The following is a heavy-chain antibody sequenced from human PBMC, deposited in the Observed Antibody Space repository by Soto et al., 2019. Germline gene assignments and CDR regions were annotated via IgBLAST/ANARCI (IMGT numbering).Heavy chain of an antibody. CDR3: AKDPEWQQLVHYFDY. J-gene: IGHJ4*02. V-gene: IGHV3-33*06. CDR2: IWYDGTQK. Sequence: PGGSLRLSCEASGFTFNTYSMHWVRQPPGKGLEWLAAIWYDGTQKYYADSVKGRFIISRDNSKKTLYLEMNSLRAEDTAVYYCAKDPEWQQLVHYFDYWGQGTLVTVSS. D-gene: IGHD6-13*01. CDR1: GFTFNTYS.